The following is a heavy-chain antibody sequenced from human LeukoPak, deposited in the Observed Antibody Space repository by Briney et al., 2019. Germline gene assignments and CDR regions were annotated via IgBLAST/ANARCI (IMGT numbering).Heavy chain of an antibody. D-gene: IGHD3-10*01. J-gene: IGHJ4*02. CDR2: IRYDGSNK. CDR1: GFTFSSYG. Sequence: GGSLRLSCAASGFTFSSYGMHWVRQAPGKGLEWVAFIRYDGSNKYYADSVKGRFTISRDNSKNTLYLQMNSLRAEDTAVYYCARDTYYYGSGKSKLLDWGQGTLVTVSS. CDR3: ARDTYYYGSGKSKLLD. V-gene: IGHV3-30*02.